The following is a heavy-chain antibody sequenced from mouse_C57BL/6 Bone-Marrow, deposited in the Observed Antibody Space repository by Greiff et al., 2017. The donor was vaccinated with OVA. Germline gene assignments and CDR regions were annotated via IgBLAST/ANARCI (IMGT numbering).Heavy chain of an antibody. D-gene: IGHD4-1*01. CDR1: GYTLTSYG. Sequence: QVQLQQSGAELARPGASVKLSCKASGYTLTSYGISWVKQRTGQGLEWIGEIYTRSGNTYNNENFKGKATLNADKASSTAYMELRSLTSEESAVYFCALTQYFDVWGTGTTVTVSS. CDR3: ALTQYFDV. CDR2: IYTRSGNT. J-gene: IGHJ1*03. V-gene: IGHV1-81*01.